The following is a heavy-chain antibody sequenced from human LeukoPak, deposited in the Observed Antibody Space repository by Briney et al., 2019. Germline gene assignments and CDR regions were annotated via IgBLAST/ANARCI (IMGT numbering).Heavy chain of an antibody. CDR3: ARDAKYYFGSRTYFFFEY. D-gene: IGHD3-10*01. J-gene: IGHJ4*02. CDR2: IYRSGST. Sequence: SETLSLTCTVSGFSVSSVYYWGWIRQPPGKGLEWIGSIYRSGSTYYNPSLKSRVTMSIDTSKNQFSLKLSSVTAADTAIYYCARDAKYYFGSRTYFFFEYWGQGTLLTVSS. V-gene: IGHV4-38-2*02. CDR1: GFSVSSVYY.